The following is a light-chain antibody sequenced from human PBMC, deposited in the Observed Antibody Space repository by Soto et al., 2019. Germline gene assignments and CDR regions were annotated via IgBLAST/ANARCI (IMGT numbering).Light chain of an antibody. Sequence: EIMLTQSPGTLSLSPGERATLSCRASQSVSSSYLAWYQQKPGQAPRLLIYGASSRANGIPDRFSGSGSGTDFTLTISRLEPEDFAVYYCQEYGSSPSITFGQGTRLENK. CDR2: GAS. V-gene: IGKV3-20*01. CDR3: QEYGSSPSIT. CDR1: QSVSSSY. J-gene: IGKJ5*01.